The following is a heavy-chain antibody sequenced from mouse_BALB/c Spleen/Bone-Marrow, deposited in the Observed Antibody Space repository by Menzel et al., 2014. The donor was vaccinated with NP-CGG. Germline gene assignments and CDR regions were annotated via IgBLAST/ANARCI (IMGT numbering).Heavy chain of an antibody. Sequence: VQLQQSGAEVVKPGASAKLSCKASGYTFTSYWMHWVKQRPGQGLEWIGEINPSNGRTNYNEKFKSKATLTVDKSSSTAYMQLSSLTSEDSAVYYCARYLHYYGSSYGYFDVWAAATTVTVSS. V-gene: IGHV1S81*02. CDR3: ARYLHYYGSSYGYFDV. CDR1: GYTFTSYW. CDR2: INPSNGRT. D-gene: IGHD1-1*01. J-gene: IGHJ1*01.